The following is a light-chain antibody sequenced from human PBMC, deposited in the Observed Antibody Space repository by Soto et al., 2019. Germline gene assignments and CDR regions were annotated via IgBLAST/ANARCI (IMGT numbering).Light chain of an antibody. CDR1: NIGMSS. J-gene: IGLJ3*02. CDR3: QVWDDGSDHPWV. Sequence: SYELAQSPSVSLAPGQTARITFGGDNIGMSSVHWYQQRPGQAPVLVVYDGDDRPSGIPERFSGSNSADTATLTISRVEAGDEADYYCQVWDDGSDHPWVFGGGTKVTVL. V-gene: IGLV3-21*02. CDR2: DGD.